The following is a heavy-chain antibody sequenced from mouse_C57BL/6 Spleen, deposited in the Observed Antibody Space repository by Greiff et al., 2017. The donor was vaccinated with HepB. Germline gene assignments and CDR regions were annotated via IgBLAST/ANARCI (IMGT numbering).Heavy chain of an antibody. Sequence: EVQWVESGAELVKPGASVKLSCTASGFNIKDYYMHWVKQRTEQGLEWIGRIDPEDGETKYAPKFQGKATITADTSSNTAYLQLSSLTSEDTAVYYCARGYGSSHKWFAYWGQGTLVTVSA. CDR2: IDPEDGET. CDR1: GFNIKDYY. V-gene: IGHV14-2*01. J-gene: IGHJ3*01. D-gene: IGHD1-1*01. CDR3: ARGYGSSHKWFAY.